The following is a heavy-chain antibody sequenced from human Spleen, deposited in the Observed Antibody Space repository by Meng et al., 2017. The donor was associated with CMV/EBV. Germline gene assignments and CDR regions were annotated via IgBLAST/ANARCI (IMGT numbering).Heavy chain of an antibody. CDR1: GFTFSSYW. Sequence: GESLKISCAASGFTFSSYWMSWVRQAPGKGLEWEANIKQDGSEKYYVDSVKGRFTISRDNAKNSLYLQMNSLRAEDTAVYYCARERIIVAVGRTGPFDLWGRGTLVTVSS. CDR2: IKQDGSEK. V-gene: IGHV3-7*01. D-gene: IGHD5-12*01. CDR3: ARERIIVAVGRTGPFDL. J-gene: IGHJ2*01.